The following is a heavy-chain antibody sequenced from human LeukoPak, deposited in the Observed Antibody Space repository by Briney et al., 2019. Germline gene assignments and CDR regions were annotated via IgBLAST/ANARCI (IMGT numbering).Heavy chain of an antibody. CDR3: ARGKRYYYDSSGYYLAPHFDY. J-gene: IGHJ4*02. Sequence: SETLSLTCTVSGGSISSGSYYWSWIRQPAGKGLERIGRIYTSGSTNYNPSLKSRVTISVDTSKNQFSLKLSSVTAADTAVYYCARGKRYYYDSSGYYLAPHFDYWGQGTLVTVSS. CDR1: GGSISSGSYY. V-gene: IGHV4-61*02. D-gene: IGHD3-22*01. CDR2: IYTSGST.